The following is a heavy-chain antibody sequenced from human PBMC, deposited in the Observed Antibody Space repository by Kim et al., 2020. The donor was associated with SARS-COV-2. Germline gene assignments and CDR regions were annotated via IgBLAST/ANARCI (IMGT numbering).Heavy chain of an antibody. Sequence: SETLSLTCTVSGGSISSYYWSWIRQPPGKGLEWIGYIYYSGSTNYNPSLKSRVTISVDTSKNQFSLKLSSVTAADTAVYYCARDLDCSSTSCYGGWFDPWGQGTLVTVSS. D-gene: IGHD2-2*01. V-gene: IGHV4-59*13. CDR2: IYYSGST. CDR3: ARDLDCSSTSCYGGWFDP. J-gene: IGHJ5*02. CDR1: GGSISSYY.